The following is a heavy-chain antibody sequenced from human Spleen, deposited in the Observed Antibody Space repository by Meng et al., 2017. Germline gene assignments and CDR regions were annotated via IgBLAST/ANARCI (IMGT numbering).Heavy chain of an antibody. J-gene: IGHJ4*02. CDR1: GGSFSDYY. D-gene: IGHD4-11*01. V-gene: IGHV4-34*01. Sequence: QLQRGGAGRWMPTDTLPLTCVVSGGSFSDYYGSWIRRPPGKGLEWIGEINHSGSTNYNPSLESRATISVDTSQNNLSLKLSSVTAADSAVYYCARGPTTMAHDFDYWGQGTLVTVSS. CDR3: ARGPTTMAHDFDY. CDR2: INHSGST.